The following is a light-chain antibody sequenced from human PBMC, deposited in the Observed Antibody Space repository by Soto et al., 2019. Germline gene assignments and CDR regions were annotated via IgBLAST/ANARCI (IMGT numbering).Light chain of an antibody. CDR1: TSDVGRYNL. V-gene: IGLV2-23*01. J-gene: IGLJ1*01. CDR3: CSFAGDNSYV. Sequence: QSVLTQPASVSGSPGQSITISCSGTTSDVGRYNLVSWYQQHPGKAPKLMLYEGNKRPSGVSDRFSRSKTYNTSSLTISGLQAEDEADYYRCSFAGDNSYVFGTGTKVTV. CDR2: EGN.